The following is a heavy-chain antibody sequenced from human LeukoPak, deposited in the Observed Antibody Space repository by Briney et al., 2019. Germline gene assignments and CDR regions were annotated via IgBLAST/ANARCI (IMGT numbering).Heavy chain of an antibody. Sequence: GGSLRLSCAASGFTFSSYNINWVRQAPGKGLEWVSSISSSSSYIYYAESVKGRFTISRDNAKNSLYLQMNSLRAEDTAVYYCARDFMVRGVSPAFDLWGRGTLVTVSS. V-gene: IGHV3-21*01. J-gene: IGHJ2*01. D-gene: IGHD3-10*01. CDR2: ISSSSSYI. CDR1: GFTFSSYN. CDR3: ARDFMVRGVSPAFDL.